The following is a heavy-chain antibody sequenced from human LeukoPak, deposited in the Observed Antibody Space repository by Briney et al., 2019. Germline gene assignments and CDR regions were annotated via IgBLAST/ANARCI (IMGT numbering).Heavy chain of an antibody. J-gene: IGHJ4*02. CDR2: IRSKGSGGTI. Sequence: GGSLRLSCTASGFTFNEYAMSWFRQAPGKGLEWVGFIRSKGSGGTIEYAASVKGRFTLSRDDSKSIVPLQMNSLQSEDTAVYYCVKGRTRADSWGQGTLVTVSS. CDR1: GFTFNEYA. CDR3: VKGRTRADS. D-gene: IGHD3-3*01. V-gene: IGHV3-49*03.